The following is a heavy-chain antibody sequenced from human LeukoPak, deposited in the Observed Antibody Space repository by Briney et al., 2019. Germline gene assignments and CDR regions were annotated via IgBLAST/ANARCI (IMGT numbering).Heavy chain of an antibody. J-gene: IGHJ4*02. Sequence: PSETLSLTCTVSGGSISSSSYYWGWIRQPPGKGLEWIGSIYYSGSTYYNPSLKSRVTISVDTSKNQSSLKLSSVTAADTAVYYCARPISIAVGIDYWGQGTLVTVSS. V-gene: IGHV4-39*01. D-gene: IGHD6-19*01. CDR3: ARPISIAVGIDY. CDR1: GGSISSSSYY. CDR2: IYYSGST.